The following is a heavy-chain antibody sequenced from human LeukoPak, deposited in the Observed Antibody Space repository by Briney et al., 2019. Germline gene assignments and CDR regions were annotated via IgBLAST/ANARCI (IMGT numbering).Heavy chain of an antibody. V-gene: IGHV4-31*03. D-gene: IGHD3-10*01. Sequence: SETLSLTCTVSGGSISSGGYYWSWIRQHPGKGLEWIGYIYYSGSTYYNPSLKSRVTISVDTFKNQFSLKLSSVTAADTAVYYCARPGGVWFGELGLGGMAFWGQGTTVTVSS. CDR3: ARPGGVWFGELGLGGMAF. CDR1: GGSISSGGYY. J-gene: IGHJ6*02. CDR2: IYYSGST.